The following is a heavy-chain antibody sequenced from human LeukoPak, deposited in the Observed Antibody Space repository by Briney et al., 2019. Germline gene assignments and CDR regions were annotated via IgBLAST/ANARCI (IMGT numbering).Heavy chain of an antibody. D-gene: IGHD1-26*01. CDR1: GGSFSGYY. CDR3: ARVGVDSGRGRAEN. V-gene: IGHV4-34*01. J-gene: IGHJ4*02. Sequence: PSETLSLTCAVYGGSFSGYYWSWIRQPPGKGLEWIGEINHSGSTNYNPSLKSRVTISVDTSKNQFSLKLSSVTAADTAVYYRARVGVDSGRGRAENWGQGTLVTVSS. CDR2: INHSGST.